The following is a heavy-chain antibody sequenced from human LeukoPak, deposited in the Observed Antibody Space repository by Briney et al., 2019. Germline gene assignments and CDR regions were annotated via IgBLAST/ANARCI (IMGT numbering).Heavy chain of an antibody. J-gene: IGHJ4*02. V-gene: IGHV4-39*01. Sequence: SETLSLTCTVSGGSISSSTYYWGWIRQPPGKALEWIGNLYYSGSTYYNPSLKSRVTISVDTSKNQFSLKLSSVTAADTALYYCARQAISGYDPPPFDSWGQGTLVPVSS. CDR3: ARQAISGYDPPPFDS. D-gene: IGHD5-12*01. CDR2: LYYSGST. CDR1: GGSISSSTYY.